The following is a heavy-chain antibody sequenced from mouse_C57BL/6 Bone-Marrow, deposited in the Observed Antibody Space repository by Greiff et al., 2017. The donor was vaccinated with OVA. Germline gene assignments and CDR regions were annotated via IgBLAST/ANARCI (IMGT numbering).Heavy chain of an antibody. V-gene: IGHV7-3*01. Sequence: EVQGVESGGGLVQPGGSLSLSCAASGFTFTDYYMSWVRQPPGKALEWLGFIRNKANGYTTEYSASVKGRFTISRDNSQSILYLQMNALRAEDSAAYYCAGYKDYGSSYRWWYFDVWGTGTTVTVSS. D-gene: IGHD1-1*01. CDR3: AGYKDYGSSYRWWYFDV. CDR2: IRNKANGYTT. J-gene: IGHJ1*03. CDR1: GFTFTDYY.